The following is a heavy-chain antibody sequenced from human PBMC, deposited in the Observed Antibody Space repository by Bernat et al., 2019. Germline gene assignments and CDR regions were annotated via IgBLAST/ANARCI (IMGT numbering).Heavy chain of an antibody. V-gene: IGHV3-33*03. D-gene: IGHD3-22*01. CDR3: AKGRYYDSSGYYCWYLDL. CDR1: GFNFSHFG. CDR2: ICYDGSNK. J-gene: IGHJ2*01. Sequence: QVQLVESGGGVVQPGRSLRLSCVASGFNFSHFGIHWVRQAPGKGLEWVAVICYDGSNKYYADSVKGRFTISRDNSRNTLYLQMNSLRAEDTAVYYCAKGRYYDSSGYYCWYLDLWGRGTLLTVSS.